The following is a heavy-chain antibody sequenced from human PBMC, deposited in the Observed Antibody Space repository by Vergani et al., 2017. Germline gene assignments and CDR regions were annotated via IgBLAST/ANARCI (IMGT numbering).Heavy chain of an antibody. CDR1: GGTFSSYA. Sequence: QVQLVQSGAEVKKPGSSVKVSCKASGGTFSSYAISWVRQAPGQGLEWMGGIIPIFGTANHAQKFQGRVTITADESTSTAYMELSSLRSEDTAVYYCAIDLGGYSCYGENWFDPWGQGTLVTVSS. V-gene: IGHV1-69*12. D-gene: IGHD5-12*01. CDR2: IIPIFGTA. CDR3: AIDLGGYSCYGENWFDP. J-gene: IGHJ5*02.